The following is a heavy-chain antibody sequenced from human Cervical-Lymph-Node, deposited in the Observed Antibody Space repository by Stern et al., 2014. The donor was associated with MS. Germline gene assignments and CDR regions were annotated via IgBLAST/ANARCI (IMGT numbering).Heavy chain of an antibody. V-gene: IGHV1-46*03. J-gene: IGHJ3*02. CDR1: EYTFTYFF. CDR2: INPSGGFT. Sequence: VQLVESGAEVKKPGASVKVSCKASEYTFTYFFMHWVRQAPGQGLEWMGVINPSGGFTTYAKKFQGRVTMTRDTSTSTVYMELTSLTSEDTAVYYCASARNTAFDIWGQGTLVTVSS. CDR3: ASARNTAFDI.